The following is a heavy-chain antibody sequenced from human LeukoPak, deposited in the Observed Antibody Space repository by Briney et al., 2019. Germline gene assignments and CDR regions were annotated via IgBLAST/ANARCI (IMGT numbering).Heavy chain of an antibody. V-gene: IGHV4-34*01. CDR1: GGSFSGYY. CDR3: ARGFLKDYYDSTVGPQDYYYYMDV. CDR2: INHSGST. J-gene: IGHJ6*03. D-gene: IGHD3-22*01. Sequence: PSETLSLTCAVYGGSFSGYYWSWIRQPPGKGLEWIGEINHSGSTNYNPSLKSRVTISVDTSKNQFSLKLSSVTAADTAVYYCARGFLKDYYDSTVGPQDYYYYMDVWGKGTTVTISS.